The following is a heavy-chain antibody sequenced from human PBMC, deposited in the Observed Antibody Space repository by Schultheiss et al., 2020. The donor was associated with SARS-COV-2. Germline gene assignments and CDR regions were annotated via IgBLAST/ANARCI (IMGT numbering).Heavy chain of an antibody. D-gene: IGHD3-3*01. CDR3: AKDRIQFLEPMDV. Sequence: SVKVSCKASGGAFSTYTIAWVRQAPGQGLEWMGGIIPMFGTTNYAEKFQGRVTITADDPTSTAYMELCSLRSEDTAVYYCAKDRIQFLEPMDVWGQGTTVTVSS. V-gene: IGHV1-69*13. J-gene: IGHJ6*02. CDR1: GGAFSTYT. CDR2: IIPMFGTT.